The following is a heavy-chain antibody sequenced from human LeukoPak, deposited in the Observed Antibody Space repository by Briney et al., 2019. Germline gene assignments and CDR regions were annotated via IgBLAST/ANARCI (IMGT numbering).Heavy chain of an antibody. V-gene: IGHV3-30-3*01. Sequence: GGSLRLSCAASGFTFSSYAMHWVRQAPGKGLEWVAVISYDGSNKYYADSVKGRFTISRDNSKNTLYLQMNSLRAEDTAVYYCAKDMWDSFYGDLFDYWGQGTLVTVSS. CDR3: AKDMWDSFYGDLFDY. CDR2: ISYDGSNK. D-gene: IGHD4-17*01. J-gene: IGHJ4*02. CDR1: GFTFSSYA.